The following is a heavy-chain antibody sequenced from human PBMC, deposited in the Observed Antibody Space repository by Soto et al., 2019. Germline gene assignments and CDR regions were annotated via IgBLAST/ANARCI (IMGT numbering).Heavy chain of an antibody. V-gene: IGHV5-51*01. CDR2: IYPGDSDS. CDR1: GFTFTSYW. Sequence: GESLKISCKGSGFTFTSYWIAWVRQMPGKGLEWMGIIYPGDSDSSYSPSFQGQVTISADKSINTAYLHWSSLKASDTAIYYCAKHEGYCSTTTCSNFDYWGQGTLVTVCS. D-gene: IGHD2-2*01. J-gene: IGHJ4*02. CDR3: AKHEGYCSTTTCSNFDY.